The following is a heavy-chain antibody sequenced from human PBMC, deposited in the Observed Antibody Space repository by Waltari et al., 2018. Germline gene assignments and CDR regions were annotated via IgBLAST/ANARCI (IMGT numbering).Heavy chain of an antibody. V-gene: IGHV1-69*13. D-gene: IGHD6-6*01. CDR1: GGTFSSYA. J-gene: IGHJ4*02. CDR3: AREYGEYSSSSERGSPLGY. CDR2: IIPIFGTA. Sequence: QVQLVQSGAEVKKPGSSVKVSCKASGGTFSSYAISWVRQAPGQGLEWMGGIIPIFGTANYAQKFQGRVTITADESTSTAYMELSSLRSEDTAVYYCAREYGEYSSSSERGSPLGYWGQGTLVTVSS.